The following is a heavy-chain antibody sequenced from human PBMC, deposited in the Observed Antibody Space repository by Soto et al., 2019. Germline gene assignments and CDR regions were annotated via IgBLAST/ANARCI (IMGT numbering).Heavy chain of an antibody. D-gene: IGHD6-19*01. CDR3: ARPKGSYSSGYYYFDY. CDR2: IIPLFGTA. V-gene: IGHV1-69*01. CDR1: GGTFSTYA. Sequence: QVQLVQSGAEVKQPGSSVEVSCKTSGGTFSTYAIYWVRQAPGQGLEWMGAIIPLFGTADYAQKFQGRVTITADESTSTAYMELSSLRPKDTAVYYCARPKGSYSSGYYYFDYWGQGTLVTVSS. J-gene: IGHJ4*02.